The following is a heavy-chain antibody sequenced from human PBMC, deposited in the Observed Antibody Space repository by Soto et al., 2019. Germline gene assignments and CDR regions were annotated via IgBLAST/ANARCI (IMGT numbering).Heavy chain of an antibody. CDR2: IYYSGST. CDR3: ARDVSYYGSGRDAFDI. D-gene: IGHD3-10*01. J-gene: IGHJ3*02. V-gene: IGHV4-59*01. CDR1: GGSISSYY. Sequence: QVQLQESGPGLVKPSETLSLTCTVSGGSISSYYWSWIRQPPGKGLEWIGYIYYSGSTNYNPSLKSRATISVDTSKNQFSLKLSSVTAADTAVYYCARDVSYYGSGRDAFDIWGQGTMVTVSS.